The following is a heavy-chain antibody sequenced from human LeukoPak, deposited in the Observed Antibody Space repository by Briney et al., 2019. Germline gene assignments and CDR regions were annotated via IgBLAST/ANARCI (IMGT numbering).Heavy chain of an antibody. CDR2: IYSGGST. J-gene: IGHJ6*03. CDR1: GFTVSSNY. CDR3: AKKGIHMHYYYMDV. V-gene: IGHV3-66*02. D-gene: IGHD6-13*01. Sequence: GGSLRLSCAASGFTVSSNYMSWVRQAPGKGLEWVSVIYSGGSTYYADSVKGRFTISRDNSKNTLYLQMNSLRAEDTAVYYCAKKGIHMHYYYMDVWGKGTTVTVSS.